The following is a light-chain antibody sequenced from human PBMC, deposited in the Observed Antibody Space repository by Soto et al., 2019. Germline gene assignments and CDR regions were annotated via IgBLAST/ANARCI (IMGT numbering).Light chain of an antibody. CDR2: EVS. Sequence: QSALTQPASVSGSPGQSITISCTGTSSDVGGYNYVSWYQQHPGKAPKLIIYEVSIRPSGVSNHFSGSKSGNTASLTISGLQAEDEADYYCSSYTSSSTLPYVFATGTKLTVL. J-gene: IGLJ1*01. CDR3: SSYTSSSTLPYV. V-gene: IGLV2-14*01. CDR1: SSDVGGYNY.